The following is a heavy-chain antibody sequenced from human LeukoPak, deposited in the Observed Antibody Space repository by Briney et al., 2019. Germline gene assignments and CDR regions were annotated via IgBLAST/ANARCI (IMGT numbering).Heavy chain of an antibody. V-gene: IGHV3-23*01. J-gene: IGHJ3*02. CDR1: GFTFSSYA. Sequence: PGGSLRLSCAASGFTFSSYAMSWVRQAPGKGLEWVSAISSSGGSTYYADSVKGRFTISRDNSKNTLYLQMNSLRAEDTAVYYCAKRRIAGAGRGGAFDIWGQGTMVTVSS. D-gene: IGHD6-13*01. CDR2: ISSSGGST. CDR3: AKRRIAGAGRGGAFDI.